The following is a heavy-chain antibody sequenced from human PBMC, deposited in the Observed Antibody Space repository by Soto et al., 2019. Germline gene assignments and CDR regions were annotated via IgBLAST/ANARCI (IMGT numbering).Heavy chain of an antibody. CDR3: LSGWPVI. J-gene: IGHJ4*02. V-gene: IGHV3-48*01. Sequence: GRSLRLSCASSGFTFRSSKIHWVRQAPGKGLEWVSSITSGGTTMYYADSVKGRFTISRDDALNSLYLQMNSLRVEDAAVYYCLSGWPVIWGQGTLVTVSP. CDR1: GFTFRSSK. CDR2: ITSGGTTM.